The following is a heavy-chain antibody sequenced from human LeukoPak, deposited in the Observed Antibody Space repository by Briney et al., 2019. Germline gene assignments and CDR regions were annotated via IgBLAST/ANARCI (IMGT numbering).Heavy chain of an antibody. V-gene: IGHV3-23*01. CDR1: GFIFSNYG. D-gene: IGHD3-10*01. J-gene: IGHJ6*04. CDR2: ITGGGGTT. Sequence: GGTLRLSCAASGFIFSNYGMTWGRQAPGKGLEWVSSITGGGGTTYYADSVKGRFTISRDNSKSTLYLQMNSLRAEDTAVYYCRAYGSGSKMDVWSKGTTVTISS. CDR3: RAYGSGSKMDV.